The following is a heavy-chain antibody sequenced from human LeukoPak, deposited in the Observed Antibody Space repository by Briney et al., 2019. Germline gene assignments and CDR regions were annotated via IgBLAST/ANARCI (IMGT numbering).Heavy chain of an antibody. CDR1: GGAFSSYA. V-gene: IGHV1-69*06. D-gene: IGHD3-3*01. J-gene: IGHJ6*03. CDR2: INPIFGTV. CDR3: ARSLFRFLEWSYRSYYYYYMDV. Sequence: ASVKVSCNASGGAFSSYAISWVRQAPGQGHEWVGGINPIFGTVNYAQKFQGRVTITADKSTSTAYMELSSLRSEYTAVYYCARSLFRFLEWSYRSYYYYYMDVRGKESTVTVSS.